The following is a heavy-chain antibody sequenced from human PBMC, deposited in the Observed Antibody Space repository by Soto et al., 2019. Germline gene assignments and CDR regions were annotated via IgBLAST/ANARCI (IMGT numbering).Heavy chain of an antibody. J-gene: IGHJ2*01. V-gene: IGHV4-61*01. CDR1: GGSVRGRTHY. CDR3: ARGYRTSWYWFDL. Sequence: QAQLQESGPGPVKPSETLSLTCTVSGGSVRGRTHYWSWIRQPPGKGLEWIGYIYNSGSTNYNPSLKSRVPISVDTAKNRFSLKLSSVTAADTAVYYCARGYRTSWYWFDLCCRGTLVTVSS. CDR2: IYNSGST. D-gene: IGHD6-13*01.